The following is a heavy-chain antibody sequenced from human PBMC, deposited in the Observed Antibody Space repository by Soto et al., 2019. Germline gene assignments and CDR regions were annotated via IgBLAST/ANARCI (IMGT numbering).Heavy chain of an antibody. V-gene: IGHV1-69*02. D-gene: IGHD2-15*01. CDR2: IIPILGIA. Sequence: GASVKVSCKASGGTFSSYTISWVRQAPGQGLEWMGRIIPILGIANYAQKFQGRVTLTADNSTSTAYNELSSLRPEDTAVYYSARYPQYCRGGSSYPAADALDIWGQGTMVTVSS. CDR1: GGTFSSYT. J-gene: IGHJ3*02. CDR3: ARYPQYCRGGSSYPAADALDI.